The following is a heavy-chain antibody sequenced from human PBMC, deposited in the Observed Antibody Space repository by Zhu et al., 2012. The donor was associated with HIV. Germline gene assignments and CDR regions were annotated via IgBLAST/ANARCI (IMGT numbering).Heavy chain of an antibody. CDR3: AKDVREQWLVWLNWFDP. CDR2: ISGSGGST. CDR1: GFTFSSYA. D-gene: IGHD6-19*01. V-gene: IGHV3-23*01. J-gene: IGHJ5*02. Sequence: EVQLLESGGGLVQPGGSLRLSCAASGFTFSSYAMSWVRQAPGKGLEWVSAISGSGGSTYYADSVKGRFTISRDNSKNTLYLQMNSLRAEDTAVYYCAKDVREQWLVWLNWFDPWGQGTLGHRLL.